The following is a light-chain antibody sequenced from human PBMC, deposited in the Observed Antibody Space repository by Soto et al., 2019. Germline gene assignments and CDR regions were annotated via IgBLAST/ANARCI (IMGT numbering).Light chain of an antibody. CDR1: QDITKY. V-gene: IGKV1-33*01. Sequence: DIQMTQSPSSLSASVGDRVTITCQASQDITKYLSWFQQKPGKVPKLLIYDASELETGVPSRFSGSRSGIDFTFTISSLQPEDIATDYCQHYDNLPYTFGQGTKLEMK. J-gene: IGKJ2*01. CDR3: QHYDNLPYT. CDR2: DAS.